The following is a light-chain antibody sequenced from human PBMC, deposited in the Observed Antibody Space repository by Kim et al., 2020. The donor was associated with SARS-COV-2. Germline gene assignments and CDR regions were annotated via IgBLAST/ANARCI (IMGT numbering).Light chain of an antibody. CDR1: SLRSYY. V-gene: IGLV3-19*01. Sequence: ALGQTVRITCQGDSLRSYYATWYQQKPGQAPILVIYGKNNRPSGIPDLFSGSSSGNTASLTITGTQAGDEDAYSSSPRDDNYSVVFGEGTELSVL. J-gene: IGLJ2*01. CDR2: GKN. CDR3: SPRDDNYSVV.